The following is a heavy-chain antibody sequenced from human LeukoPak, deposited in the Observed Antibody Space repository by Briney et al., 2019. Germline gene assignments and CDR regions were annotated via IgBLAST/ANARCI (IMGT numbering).Heavy chain of an antibody. CDR1: GGSISSGDYY. V-gene: IGHV4-30-4*01. Sequence: SETLSLTCTVSGGSISSGDYYWSWIRQPPGKGLEWIGYIYYSGSTYYNPSLESRITISVDTSKNQFSLKLSSVTAADTAVYYCARRVVAALRDAFDIWGQGTMVTVSS. CDR3: ARRVVAALRDAFDI. CDR2: IYYSGST. J-gene: IGHJ3*02. D-gene: IGHD2-15*01.